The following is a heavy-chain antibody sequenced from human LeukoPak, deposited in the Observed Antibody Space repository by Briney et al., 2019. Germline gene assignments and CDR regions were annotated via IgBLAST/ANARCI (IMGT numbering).Heavy chain of an antibody. CDR3: AREGGGYGGFDY. D-gene: IGHD5-18*01. CDR1: GGSFSGYY. J-gene: IGHJ4*02. Sequence: SETLSLTCAVYGGSFSGYYWSWIRQPPGKGLEWIGEINHSGSTNYNPSLKSRVTISVDTSKNQFSLKLSSVTAADTAVYYCAREGGGYGGFDYWGQGTLVTVSS. CDR2: INHSGST. V-gene: IGHV4-34*01.